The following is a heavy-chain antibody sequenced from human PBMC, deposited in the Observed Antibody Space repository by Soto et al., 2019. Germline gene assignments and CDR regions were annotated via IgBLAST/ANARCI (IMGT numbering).Heavy chain of an antibody. V-gene: IGHV1-46*01. CDR3: ASGRRSSSWYYYYYGMDV. CDR2: INPSGGST. J-gene: IGHJ6*02. CDR1: GYTFTNYD. D-gene: IGHD6-13*01. Sequence: ASVKVSCKASGYTFTNYDINWVRQATGQGPEYMGIINPSGGSTSYAQKFQGRVTMTRDTSTSTVYMELSSLRSEDTAVYYCASGRRSSSWYYYYYGMDVWGQGTTVTVSS.